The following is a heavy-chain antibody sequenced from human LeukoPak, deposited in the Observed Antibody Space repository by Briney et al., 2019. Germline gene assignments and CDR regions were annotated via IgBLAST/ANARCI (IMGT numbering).Heavy chain of an antibody. Sequence: GGSLRLSCAASGFTFSDYYMSWIRQAPGKGLEWVSYISSSGSTIYYADSVKGRFTISRDNAKNSLYPQMNSLRAEDTAVYYCARDSEAVAGNSDYWGQGTLVTVSS. J-gene: IGHJ4*02. CDR2: ISSSGSTI. CDR3: ARDSEAVAGNSDY. V-gene: IGHV3-11*01. CDR1: GFTFSDYY. D-gene: IGHD6-19*01.